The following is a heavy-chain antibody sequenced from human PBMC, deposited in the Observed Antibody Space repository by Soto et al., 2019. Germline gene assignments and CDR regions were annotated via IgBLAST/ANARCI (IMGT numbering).Heavy chain of an antibody. Sequence: EVQLLESGGGLVQRGGSLRLSCAASGFAFGAYAMTWVRQAPGKGLEWVSVISGAGGNTYYADSVKGRFTVSRDNSKKMLYLEMNSLRVEATAISYCAKYPVPQLLPSWWFDPWGQGTRVTVSS. J-gene: IGHJ5*02. D-gene: IGHD2-2*01. CDR1: GFAFGAYA. CDR2: ISGAGGNT. V-gene: IGHV3-23*01. CDR3: AKYPVPQLLPSWWFDP.